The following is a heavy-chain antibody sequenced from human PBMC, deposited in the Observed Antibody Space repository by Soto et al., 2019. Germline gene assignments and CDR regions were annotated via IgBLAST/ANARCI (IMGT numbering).Heavy chain of an antibody. CDR3: ARPALRGSYYRANFDY. J-gene: IGHJ4*02. V-gene: IGHV3-11*01. CDR1: GFTFSDYY. CDR2: ISSSGSTI. D-gene: IGHD3-10*01. Sequence: GGSLRLSCAASGFTFSDYYMSWIRQAPGKGLEWVSYISSSGSTIYYADSVKGRFTISRDNAKNSLYLQMNSLRAEDTAVYYCARPALRGSYYRANFDYWGQGTLVTVSS.